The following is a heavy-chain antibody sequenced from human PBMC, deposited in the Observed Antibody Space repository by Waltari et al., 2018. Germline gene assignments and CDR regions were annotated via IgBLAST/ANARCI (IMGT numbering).Heavy chain of an antibody. CDR2: IRSKTDGGTI. V-gene: IGHV3-15*01. J-gene: IGHJ4*02. CDR1: GFTFSNAW. Sequence: EVQLVESGGGLVEPGGSLTLSCDASGFTFSNAWMSWVRQAPGKGLERLGRIRSKTDGGTIDYAAPVKGRFTISRDDSKNTLYLQMDSLKTEDTAVYYCTTGGVWGSYRTIDYWGQGTLVTVSS. D-gene: IGHD3-16*02. CDR3: TTGGVWGSYRTIDY.